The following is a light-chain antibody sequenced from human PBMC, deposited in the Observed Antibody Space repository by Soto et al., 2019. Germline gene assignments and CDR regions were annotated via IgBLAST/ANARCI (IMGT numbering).Light chain of an antibody. CDR1: QVISKY. CDR3: QYLNRCPLT. CDR2: LAS. J-gene: IGKJ4*01. Sequence: IQLTQSPSSLSASVGDRVTITCRASQVISKYLAWYQQKPGTAPKLLIYLASTLQGGVPSRFSGSGSGTDFSLTISSLQPEDVATYYCQYLNRCPLTFGGGTKVEIK. V-gene: IGKV1-9*01.